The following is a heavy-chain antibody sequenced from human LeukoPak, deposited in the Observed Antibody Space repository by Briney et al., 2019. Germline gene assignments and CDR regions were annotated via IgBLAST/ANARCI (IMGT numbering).Heavy chain of an antibody. V-gene: IGHV1-69*13. CDR2: IIPIFGTA. CDR1: GYTFISYA. CDR3: ARGPYDYVWGSYRWDAFDI. D-gene: IGHD3-16*02. J-gene: IGHJ3*02. Sequence: ASVKVSCKASGYTFISYAMNWVRQAPGQGLEWMGGIIPIFGTANYAQKFQGRVTITADESTSTAYMELSSLRSEDTAVYYCARGPYDYVWGSYRWDAFDIWGQGTMVTVSS.